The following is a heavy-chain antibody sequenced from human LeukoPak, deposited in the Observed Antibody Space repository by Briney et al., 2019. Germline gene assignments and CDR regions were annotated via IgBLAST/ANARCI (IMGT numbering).Heavy chain of an antibody. CDR2: ISYDGSNK. Sequence: PGGSLRLSCAASGFTFSIYSMHWVRQAPGRGLEWVAVISYDGSNKNYADSVKGRFTISRDNSRNTLYLQMNSLRGDDTAMYYCVRESSVWVGPGIGRPLDVWGKGTAVTVSS. D-gene: IGHD3-16*01. CDR1: GFTFSIYS. J-gene: IGHJ6*04. V-gene: IGHV3-30-3*01. CDR3: VRESSVWVGPGIGRPLDV.